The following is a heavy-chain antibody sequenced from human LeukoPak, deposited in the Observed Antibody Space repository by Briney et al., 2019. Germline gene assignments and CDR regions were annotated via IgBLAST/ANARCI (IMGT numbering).Heavy chain of an antibody. D-gene: IGHD2-2*01. CDR2: ISGSGGST. J-gene: IGHJ5*02. CDR3: AKDHQVPAAMFGWFDP. Sequence: GGSLRLSCAASGFTFSSYAMSWVRQAPGKGLEWVSAISGSGGSTYYADSVKGRFTISRDNSKNTLYLQMNSLSAEDTAVYYCAKDHQVPAAMFGWFDPWGQGTLVTVSS. V-gene: IGHV3-23*01. CDR1: GFTFSSYA.